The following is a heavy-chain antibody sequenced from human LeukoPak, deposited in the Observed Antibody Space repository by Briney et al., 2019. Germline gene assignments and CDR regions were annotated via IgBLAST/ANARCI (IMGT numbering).Heavy chain of an antibody. V-gene: IGHV4-34*01. CDR2: INHSAST. J-gene: IGHJ4*02. CDR1: GGSFSGYY. Sequence: SETLSLTCAVYGGSFSGYYWSWIRQPPGKGLEWIGEINHSASTNYNPSLKSRVTISVDTSKNQFSLKLSSVTAADTAVCYCARWGLVEWLFDYWGQGTLVTVSS. CDR3: ARWGLVEWLFDY. D-gene: IGHD5-24*01.